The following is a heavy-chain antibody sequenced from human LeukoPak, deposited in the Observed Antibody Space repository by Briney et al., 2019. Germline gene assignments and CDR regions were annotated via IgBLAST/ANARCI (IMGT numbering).Heavy chain of an antibody. Sequence: ASVKVSCKTSEYSLTQYPIHWVRQAPGQRLEWMGWLNTVSGNTRYSQNFQGRVTITRDTSASTAYMELSYLKSEDTAIYYCASWAGAPADYFRGPLDYWGQGTLVTVSS. V-gene: IGHV1-3*04. CDR1: EYSLTQYP. J-gene: IGHJ4*02. CDR3: ASWAGAPADYFRGPLDY. D-gene: IGHD5-12*01. CDR2: LNTVSGNT.